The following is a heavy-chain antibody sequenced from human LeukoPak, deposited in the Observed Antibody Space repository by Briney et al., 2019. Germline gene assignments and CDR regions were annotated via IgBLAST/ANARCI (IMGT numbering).Heavy chain of an antibody. CDR3: TKELHVAVAVADYYYFYMDV. J-gene: IGHJ6*03. V-gene: IGHV3-23*01. Sequence: GGSLRLSCAASGFAFSSFAMGWVRQSPGKGLEWLSTINGGGNTTFYADSVKGRFTISRDNSKNTLYLHMDSLRPDDTARYYCTKELHVAVAVADYYYFYMDVWGRGTAVTVSS. CDR2: INGGGNTT. CDR1: GFAFSSFA. D-gene: IGHD6-19*01.